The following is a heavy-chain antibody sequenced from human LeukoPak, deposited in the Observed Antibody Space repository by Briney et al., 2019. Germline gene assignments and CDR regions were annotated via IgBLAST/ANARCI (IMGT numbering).Heavy chain of an antibody. J-gene: IGHJ4*02. V-gene: IGHV1-18*01. CDR1: GYTFTSYG. CDR3: ARSESIVVAIQPPKDY. CDR2: ISAYNGNT. Sequence: ALVKVSCKASGYTFTSYGISWVRQAPGQGLEWMGWISAYNGNTNYAQKLQGRVTMTTDTSTSTAYMELRSLRSDDTAVYYCARSESIVVAIQPPKDYWGQGTLVTVSS. D-gene: IGHD3-22*01.